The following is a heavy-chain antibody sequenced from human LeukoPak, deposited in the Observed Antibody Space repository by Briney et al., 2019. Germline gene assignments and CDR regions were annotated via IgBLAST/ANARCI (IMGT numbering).Heavy chain of an antibody. Sequence: QSGGSLRLSCAASGFTFSSYGMHWVRQAPGKGLEWVAVISYDGSNKYYADSVKGRFTISRDNSKNTLYLQMNSLRAEDTAVYYCAKDQGWGSGGSPYGAFDYWGQGTLVTVSS. CDR3: AKDQGWGSGGSPYGAFDY. CDR2: ISYDGSNK. V-gene: IGHV3-30*18. CDR1: GFTFSSYG. D-gene: IGHD2-15*01. J-gene: IGHJ4*02.